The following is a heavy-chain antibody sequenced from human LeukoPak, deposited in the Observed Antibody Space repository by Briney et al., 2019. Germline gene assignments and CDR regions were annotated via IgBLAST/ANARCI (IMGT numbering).Heavy chain of an antibody. V-gene: IGHV3-23*01. J-gene: IGHJ4*02. D-gene: IGHD5-18*01. CDR1: GFTFSSYA. CDR2: ISGSGGST. Sequence: PGGSLRLSCAASGFTFSSYAMSWVRQAPGKGLEWVSAISGSGGSTYYADSVKGRFTISRDNSKNTLYLQMNSLRAEDTALYYCAKDLRYSYGHGTFDYWGQGTLVTVSS. CDR3: AKDLRYSYGHGTFDY.